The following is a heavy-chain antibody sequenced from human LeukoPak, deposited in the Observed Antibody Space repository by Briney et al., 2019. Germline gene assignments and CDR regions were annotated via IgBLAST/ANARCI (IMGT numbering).Heavy chain of an antibody. J-gene: IGHJ1*01. CDR1: GFTFTHYG. CDR3: VNDSDWVRYDD. V-gene: IGHV3-23*01. CDR2: ITSRGIT. Sequence: GGSLRLSCAASGFTFTHYGMNWVRQAPGKGLEWVAGITSRGITLYAVSVKDRFTIPRDNSKNNVNLQMNSLSDEDRVRYYSVNDSDWVRYDDWGQGTVVTVSS. D-gene: IGHD2-21*02.